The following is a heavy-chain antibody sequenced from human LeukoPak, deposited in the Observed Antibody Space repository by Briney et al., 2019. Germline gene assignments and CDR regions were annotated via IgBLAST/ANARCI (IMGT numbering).Heavy chain of an antibody. CDR1: GFTFSNFW. Sequence: GGSLRLSCATSGFTFSNFWMHWVRQTPGKGLVWVSRINTDGSNTIYADSVKGQFTISRDNAKNTLYLQMNSLRAEDTAVYYCATDQSVAGPTTADYWGQGTLVTVSS. CDR3: ATDQSVAGPTTADY. D-gene: IGHD1-26*01. J-gene: IGHJ4*02. V-gene: IGHV3-74*01. CDR2: INTDGSNT.